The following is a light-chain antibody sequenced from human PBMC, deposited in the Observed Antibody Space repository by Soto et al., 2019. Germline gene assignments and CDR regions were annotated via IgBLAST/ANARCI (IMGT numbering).Light chain of an antibody. CDR2: DAS. CDR1: QDIRNY. Sequence: DIPMTQSPSSLSASIGDRVTITCQATQDIRNYISWYQQKPGKAPKLLIYDASKLGTGVPSRFSGSGSGTDFTFTISSLQPEDVATYYCQQFDNLPLTFGGGTKVQIK. V-gene: IGKV1-33*01. J-gene: IGKJ4*01. CDR3: QQFDNLPLT.